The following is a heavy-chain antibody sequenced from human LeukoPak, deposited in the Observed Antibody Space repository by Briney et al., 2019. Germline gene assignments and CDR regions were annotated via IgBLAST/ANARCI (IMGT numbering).Heavy chain of an antibody. CDR1: GASISSNNC. CDR2: IYDSGST. CDR3: ARNGGNSDFDY. J-gene: IGHJ4*02. V-gene: IGHV4-4*02. Sequence: SETLSLTCAVSGASISSNNCWTWVRQPPGKGLEWIGEIYDSGSTNYNPSLKSRVTISIDKSKKQFSLTLSSMTAADTAVYYCARNGGNSDFDYWGQGTLVAVSS. D-gene: IGHD4-23*01.